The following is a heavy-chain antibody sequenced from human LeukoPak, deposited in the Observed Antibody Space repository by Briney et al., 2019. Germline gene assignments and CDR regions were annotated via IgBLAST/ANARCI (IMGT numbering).Heavy chain of an antibody. Sequence: ASVKVSCKXSGYTFTSYGISWVRQAPGQGLEWMGWISAYNGNTNYAQKLQGRVTMTTDTSTSTAYMELRSLRSDDTAVYYCARDLDSMTTVTTVDYWGQGTLVTVSS. J-gene: IGHJ4*02. CDR3: ARDLDSMTTVTTVDY. CDR1: GYTFTSYG. D-gene: IGHD4-11*01. V-gene: IGHV1-18*01. CDR2: ISAYNGNT.